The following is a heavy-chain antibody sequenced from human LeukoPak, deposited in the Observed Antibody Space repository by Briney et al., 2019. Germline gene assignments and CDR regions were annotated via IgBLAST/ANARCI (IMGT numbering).Heavy chain of an antibody. CDR3: ARPSDSSGGDAFDI. CDR2: ISPYNGNT. D-gene: IGHD2-15*01. CDR1: RYTFTNYD. J-gene: IGHJ3*02. V-gene: IGHV1-18*01. Sequence: ASVKVSCKPSRYTFTNYDINWVRQAPGQGLEWMGGISPYNGNTDYAQKLQGRVTMTTDTSTSTAYMELRSLRSDDTAVYYCARPSDSSGGDAFDIWGQGTMVIVSS.